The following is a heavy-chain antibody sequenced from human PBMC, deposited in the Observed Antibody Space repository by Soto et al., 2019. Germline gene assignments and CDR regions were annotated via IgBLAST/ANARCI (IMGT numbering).Heavy chain of an antibody. CDR2: ISWNSGGI. D-gene: IGHD5-12*01. CDR3: TKSPVPTMGSGWFDP. Sequence: GGSLRLSCAASGFTFDDYAMHWVRQTPGKGLEWVSGISWNSGGIGYADSVKGRFTISRDNAKNSLSLQMSSLRTEDTAFYYCTKSPVPTMGSGWFDPWGQGTLVTVSS. J-gene: IGHJ5*02. CDR1: GFTFDDYA. V-gene: IGHV3-9*01.